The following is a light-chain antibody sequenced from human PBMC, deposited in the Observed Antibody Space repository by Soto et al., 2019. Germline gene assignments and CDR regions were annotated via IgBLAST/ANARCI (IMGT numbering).Light chain of an antibody. CDR2: AAS. CDR3: QTYNSAPVT. CDR1: QGISNY. V-gene: IGKV1-27*01. J-gene: IGKJ3*01. Sequence: DIQMTQSPASLSAAVGDRVTITCRASQGISNYLAWYQQKPGKVPKLLSYAASTLQSGVPSRFSGXXSGTDFTLTISSLQPEDVATYYCQTYNSAPVTFGPGTKVDIK.